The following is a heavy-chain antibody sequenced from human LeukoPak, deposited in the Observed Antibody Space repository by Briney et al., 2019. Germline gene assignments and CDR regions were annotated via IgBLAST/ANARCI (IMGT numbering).Heavy chain of an antibody. V-gene: IGHV3-74*01. D-gene: IGHD3-16*01. Sequence: AGGCVRLSCAASGFSFSTYWMHWVRHVPGTGPVWVSRTNADGSITAYTDSVNGRSTISTDNAKHTLYLQMNSLRPEDTAVYCCGRDLGGRGGAWGQGTLVTVSS. CDR1: GFSFSTYW. CDR3: GRDLGGRGGA. J-gene: IGHJ5*02. CDR2: TNADGSIT.